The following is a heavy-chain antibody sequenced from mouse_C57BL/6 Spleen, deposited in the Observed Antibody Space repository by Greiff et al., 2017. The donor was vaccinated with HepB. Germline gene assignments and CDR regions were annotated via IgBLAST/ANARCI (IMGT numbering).Heavy chain of an antibody. D-gene: IGHD1-1*01. CDR1: GFSLSTSGMG. CDR2: IYWDDDK. V-gene: IGHV8-12*01. Sequence: QVTLKVSGPGILQSSQTLSLTCSFSGFSLSTSGMGVSWIRQPSGKGLEWLAHIYWDDDKRYNPSLKSRLTISKDTSRNQVFLKITSVDTADTATYYGGRRGGSEYYGSGDAMDDWGQGTTVTVSS. CDR3: GRRGGSEYYGSGDAMDD. J-gene: IGHJ4*01.